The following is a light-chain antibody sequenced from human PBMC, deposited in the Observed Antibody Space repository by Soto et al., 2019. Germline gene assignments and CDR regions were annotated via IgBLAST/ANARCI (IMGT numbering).Light chain of an antibody. CDR1: SSDVGGYNF. Sequence: QSALTQPASVSGSPGQSITISCTGTSSDVGGYNFVSWYQQHPGKAPKFIIYDVRNRPSGVSNRFSGSRSGNTASLTISGLQAEDEADYYCSSYTSTNTGIFGGGTQLTFL. CDR2: DVR. CDR3: SSYTSTNTGI. J-gene: IGLJ2*01. V-gene: IGLV2-14*03.